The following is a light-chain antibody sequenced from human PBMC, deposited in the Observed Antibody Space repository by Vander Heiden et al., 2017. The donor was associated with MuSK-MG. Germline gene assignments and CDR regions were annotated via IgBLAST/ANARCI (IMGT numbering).Light chain of an antibody. J-gene: IGKJ4*01. CDR1: QDISNY. Sequence: DIQMTQSPSSLSASVGDRVTITCQASQDISNYLNWYQQKPGKAPKLLIYDASNLETGVPSRFSGRESGTDFTCTISILLPAAVATYYCRQYDNLLQGFGGGTKVEIK. CDR3: RQYDNLLQG. V-gene: IGKV1-33*01. CDR2: DAS.